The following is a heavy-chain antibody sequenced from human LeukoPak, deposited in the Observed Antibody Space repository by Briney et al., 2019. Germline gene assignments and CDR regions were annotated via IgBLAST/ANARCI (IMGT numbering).Heavy chain of an antibody. V-gene: IGHV4-39*07. CDR3: ARDGSYDILTGTAIDY. D-gene: IGHD3-9*01. CDR1: GGSISSSSYY. J-gene: IGHJ4*02. CDR2: IYYSGST. Sequence: SETLSLTCTVSGGSISSSSYYWGWIRQPPGKGLEWIGSIYYSGSTYYNPSLKSRVTISVDTSKNQFSLKLSSVTAADTAVYYCARDGSYDILTGTAIDYWGQGTLVTVSS.